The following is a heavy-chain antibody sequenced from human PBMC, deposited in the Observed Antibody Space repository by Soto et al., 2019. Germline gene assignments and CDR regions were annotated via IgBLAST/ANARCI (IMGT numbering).Heavy chain of an antibody. CDR3: ARVMYATWSSFDY. Sequence: GGSLGLSWSSSGLPFSIYAMHWGRHAPGKGLEWVAVISYDGSNKYYADSVKGRFTISRDNAKNSLFLQMNSLRAEDTAVYYCARVMYATWSSFDYWGQGTLVNVS. J-gene: IGHJ4*02. CDR1: GLPFSIYA. CDR2: ISYDGSNK. D-gene: IGHD2-8*01. V-gene: IGHV3-30*03.